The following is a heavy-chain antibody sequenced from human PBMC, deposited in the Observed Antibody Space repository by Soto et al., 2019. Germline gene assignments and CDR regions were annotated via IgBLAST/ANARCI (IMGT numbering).Heavy chain of an antibody. Sequence: VQLVQSGAEVKKPGSSVKVSCGASGGTFSSYPLNWVRQAPGQGLEWMGGIIPFFGTSNYAQKFQGRVTITADASTSTAYMELRSLRSEDTAVYYCSRVGHITNYGMAVWGQGTTVTVSS. D-gene: IGHD2-21*01. J-gene: IGHJ6*02. V-gene: IGHV1-69*01. CDR3: SRVGHITNYGMAV. CDR2: IIPFFGTS. CDR1: GGTFSSYP.